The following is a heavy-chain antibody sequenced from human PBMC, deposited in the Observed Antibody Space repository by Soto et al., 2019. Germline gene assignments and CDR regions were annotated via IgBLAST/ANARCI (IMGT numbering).Heavy chain of an antibody. Sequence: SETLSLTCSVSGGSITNTNYHWGWIRQAPGKGLEWIGTLYFRGATDYNPSLQSRVTISADTSKNQISLHLSSVTAADTAVYYCFGVLAATLYYWGQGTRVTVSS. CDR2: LYFRGAT. D-gene: IGHD2-21*02. J-gene: IGHJ4*01. CDR3: FGVLAATLYY. CDR1: GGSITNTNYH. V-gene: IGHV4-39*01.